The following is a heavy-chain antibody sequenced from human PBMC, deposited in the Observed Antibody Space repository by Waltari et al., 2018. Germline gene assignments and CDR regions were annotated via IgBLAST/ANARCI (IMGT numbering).Heavy chain of an antibody. Sequence: EVHLAESGGGVVQPGGSLRLSCTGSGFRFGDYWMHWVRQAPGQGLEWVLRINVDGGYMSYGDSVKGRFTISRDNAKNTVFLQLNSLRADDTAVYFCARKAGSGYPYGPFYYDNWGQGTLVTVSS. V-gene: IGHV3-74*01. D-gene: IGHD5-12*01. CDR2: INVDGGYM. J-gene: IGHJ4*02. CDR1: GFRFGDYW. CDR3: ARKAGSGYPYGPFYYDN.